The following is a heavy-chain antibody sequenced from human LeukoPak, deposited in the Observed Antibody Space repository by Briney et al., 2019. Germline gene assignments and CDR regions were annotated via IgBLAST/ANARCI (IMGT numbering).Heavy chain of an antibody. CDR1: GYTFTSCG. CDR2: ISGYNANT. Sequence: ASVKVSCKTSGYTFTSCGISWVRQAPGQGLEWMGWISGYNANTNYGQKFQGRVTMTIDTSTTTVYMELRSLRSDDTAVYYCARPRVAGSFDYWGQGTLVTVSS. V-gene: IGHV1-18*01. CDR3: ARPRVAGSFDY. J-gene: IGHJ4*02. D-gene: IGHD6-19*01.